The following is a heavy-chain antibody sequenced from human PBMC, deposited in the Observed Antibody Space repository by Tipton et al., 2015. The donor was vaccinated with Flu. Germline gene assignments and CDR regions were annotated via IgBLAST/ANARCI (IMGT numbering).Heavy chain of an antibody. Sequence: SLRLSCAASGFTVSSNYMSWVRQAPGKGLEWVSVIYSGGSTYYADSVKGRFTISRDNSKNTLYLQMNSLRAEDTAVYYCVEYSGYDYPYGMDVWGQGTTVTVSS. CDR3: VEYSGYDYPYGMDV. J-gene: IGHJ6*02. V-gene: IGHV3-66*01. CDR2: IYSGGST. CDR1: GFTVSSNY. D-gene: IGHD5-12*01.